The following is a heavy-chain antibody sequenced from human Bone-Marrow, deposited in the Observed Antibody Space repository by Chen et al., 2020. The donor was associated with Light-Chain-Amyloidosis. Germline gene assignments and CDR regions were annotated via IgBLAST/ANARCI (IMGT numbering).Heavy chain of an antibody. D-gene: IGHD3-10*01. J-gene: IGHJ4*02. Sequence: EVQLVEPGGGLIQPGGSLRLSCVASGFTVFNNYMSWVRLAPGRGLEWVSIMYSGGSTYYADSVKGRFIISRDNFKNTLYLHMNSLRAEDTAMYYCARSDPLYSNSYYIDYWGQGTLVTVSS. CDR3: ARSDPLYSNSYYIDY. CDR2: MYSGGST. CDR1: GFTVFNNY. V-gene: IGHV3-53*01.